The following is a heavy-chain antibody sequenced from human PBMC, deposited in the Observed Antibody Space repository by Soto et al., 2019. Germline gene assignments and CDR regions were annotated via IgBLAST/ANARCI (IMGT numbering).Heavy chain of an antibody. V-gene: IGHV4-30-4*01. CDR3: ARGGLDDFLTGYRPYGIHF. CDR2: IYYSGST. D-gene: IGHD3-9*01. Sequence: SEPLSLTCTVSGGSISSCDYYWSWIRQPPGKGLEWIGYIYYSGSTYYNPSLKSRVTISVDTSKNQFSLKLSSVTAADTAVYYWARGGLDDFLTGYRPYGIHFPGYGNTVTVPS. CDR1: GGSISSCDYY. J-gene: IGHJ6*04.